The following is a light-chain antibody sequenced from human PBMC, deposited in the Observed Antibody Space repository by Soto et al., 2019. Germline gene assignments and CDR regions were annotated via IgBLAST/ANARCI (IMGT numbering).Light chain of an antibody. CDR1: QSVSSN. V-gene: IGKV3-15*01. CDR2: GAS. Sequence: EIVMTQSPATLSVSPGERATLSCRASQSVSSNLAWYQQKPGQAPRLLIYGASTKATGIPARFSGSGSGTEFTLPISSLQSEDFAVYYCQQYNSWPPLTFGGGTKVESK. J-gene: IGKJ4*01. CDR3: QQYNSWPPLT.